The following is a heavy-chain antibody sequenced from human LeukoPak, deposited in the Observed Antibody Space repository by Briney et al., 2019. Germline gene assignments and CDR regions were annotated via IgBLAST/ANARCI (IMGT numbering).Heavy chain of an antibody. CDR3: AKEHTYYFDY. CDR2: ISYDGSNK. V-gene: IGHV3-30*18. J-gene: IGHJ4*02. Sequence: GGSLRLSCAASGFTFSSYGMHWVRQAPGKGLEWVAVISYDGSNKYYADSVKGRFTISRDNSKNTLYLQMSSLRAEDTAVYYCAKEHTYYFDYWGQGTLVTVSS. CDR1: GFTFSSYG.